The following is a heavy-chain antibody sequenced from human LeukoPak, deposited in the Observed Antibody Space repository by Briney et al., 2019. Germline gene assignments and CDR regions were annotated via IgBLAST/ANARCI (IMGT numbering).Heavy chain of an antibody. CDR1: GFTFSSYS. V-gene: IGHV3-21*04. Sequence: GGSLRLSCAASGFTFSSYSMNGVRQAPGKGLEWVSSISSSSSYIYYADSVKGRFTISRDNAKNSLYLQMNSLRAEDTAVYYCARDGTHDAFDIWGQGTMVTVSS. J-gene: IGHJ3*02. CDR3: ARDGTHDAFDI. D-gene: IGHD1-1*01. CDR2: ISSSSSYI.